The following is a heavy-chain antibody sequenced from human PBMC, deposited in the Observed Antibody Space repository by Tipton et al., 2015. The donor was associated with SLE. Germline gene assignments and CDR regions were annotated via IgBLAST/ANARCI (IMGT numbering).Heavy chain of an antibody. V-gene: IGHV4-39*07. CDR1: GGSISSSSYY. CDR2: IYYSGST. D-gene: IGHD4-23*01. CDR3: ARGGRGDGGNPFDP. Sequence: LRLSCTVSGGSISSSSYYWGWIRQPPGKGLEWIGSIYYSGSTYDNPSFKSRVTISADTSKNVLSLRLSSVTAADTAMYYCARGGRGDGGNPFDPWGQGTLVTVSS. J-gene: IGHJ5*02.